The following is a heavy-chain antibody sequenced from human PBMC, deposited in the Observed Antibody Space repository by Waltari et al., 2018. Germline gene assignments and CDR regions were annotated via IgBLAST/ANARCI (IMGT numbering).Heavy chain of an antibody. J-gene: IGHJ4*02. CDR1: GGPISSSSYY. Sequence: QLQLPESGPGLVKPSETLSLTCTVSGGPISSSSYYWGWIRQAPGKGLGWIGSIYYSGSTYYNPSLKSRVTISVDTSKNQFSLKLSSVTAADTAVYYCARRGSYFDYWGQGTLVTVSS. CDR2: IYYSGST. CDR3: ARRGSYFDY. D-gene: IGHD6-25*01. V-gene: IGHV4-39*01.